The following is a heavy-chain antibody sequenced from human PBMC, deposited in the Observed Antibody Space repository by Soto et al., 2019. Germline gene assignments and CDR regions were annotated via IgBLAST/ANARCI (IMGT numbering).Heavy chain of an antibody. V-gene: IGHV4-39*01. D-gene: IGHD2-15*01. CDR1: GGSISSSSYY. J-gene: IGHJ5*02. CDR2: IYNSGIP. CDR3: ARHGLGYCNGGSCYRYNWFDP. Sequence: SETLSLTCTVSGGSISSSSYYWGWIRQPPGKGLEWIGSIYNSGIPYYNPSLKSRVIISVDTSKNQFSLKLSSVTAADAAVYYCARHGLGYCNGGSCYRYNWFDPWGQGTLVTVSS.